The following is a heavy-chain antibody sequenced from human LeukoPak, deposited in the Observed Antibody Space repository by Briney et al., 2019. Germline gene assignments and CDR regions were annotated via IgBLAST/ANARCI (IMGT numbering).Heavy chain of an antibody. J-gene: IGHJ4*02. Sequence: GRFTISRDNSKNTLYLQMNSLRAEDTAVYYCARNLYYYDSSGYYYYWGQGTLVTVSS. V-gene: IGHV3-66*01. CDR3: ARNLYYYDSSGYYYY. D-gene: IGHD3-22*01.